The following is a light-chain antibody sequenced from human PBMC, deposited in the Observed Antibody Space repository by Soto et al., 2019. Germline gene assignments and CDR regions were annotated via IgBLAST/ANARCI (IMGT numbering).Light chain of an antibody. V-gene: IGKV3-20*01. CDR2: GAS. J-gene: IGKJ1*01. CDR1: QSVGSSY. Sequence: PGDRASLSCRAGQSVGSSYSACNQQKPGQAPRLLISGASSRATVIPDRFSGSGSGTDFTLTISRLEPEDFAVVYCQQYGKSPWTFGQGTKVEVK. CDR3: QQYGKSPWT.